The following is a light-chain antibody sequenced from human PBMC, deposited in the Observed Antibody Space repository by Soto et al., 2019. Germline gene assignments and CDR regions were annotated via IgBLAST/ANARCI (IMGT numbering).Light chain of an antibody. V-gene: IGLV2-8*01. CDR2: EVN. J-gene: IGLJ1*01. CDR3: TSYAGGNNV. Sequence: QSVLTQPPSASGSPGQSVTISCTGTSSDVGGYNYVSWYQQHPGKVPKLMVYEVNKRPSGVPDRFSGSKSGNTASLTVSGLQAEDADDYYCTSYAGGNNVFGTGTKLTVL. CDR1: SSDVGGYNY.